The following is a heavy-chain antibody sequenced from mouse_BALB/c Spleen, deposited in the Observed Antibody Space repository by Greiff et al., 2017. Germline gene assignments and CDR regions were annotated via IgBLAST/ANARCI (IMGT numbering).Heavy chain of an antibody. J-gene: IGHJ4*01. CDR3: ARVSHYYGSSYYAMDY. CDR2: VNPNNGGT. Sequence: VQLQQSGPELVKPGASVKISCKASGYTFTDYYMNWVKQSHGKSLEWIGLVNPNNGGTSYNQKFKGKATLTVDKSSSTAYMELRSLTSEDSAVYYCARVSHYYGSSYYAMDYWGQGTSVTVSS. V-gene: IGHV1-26*01. D-gene: IGHD1-1*01. CDR1: GYTFTDYY.